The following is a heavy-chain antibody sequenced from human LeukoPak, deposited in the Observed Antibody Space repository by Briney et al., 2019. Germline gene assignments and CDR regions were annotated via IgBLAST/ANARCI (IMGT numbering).Heavy chain of an antibody. CDR1: GFTFDDYG. Sequence: GGSLRLSCAASGFTFDDYGMSWARQAPGKGPEWVSGINWNGGSTGYADSVKGRFTISRDNAKNSLYLQMNSLRAEDTALYYCARDLRDTVGPFDYWGQGTLVTVSS. CDR3: ARDLRDTVGPFDY. V-gene: IGHV3-20*04. D-gene: IGHD4-23*01. CDR2: INWNGGST. J-gene: IGHJ4*02.